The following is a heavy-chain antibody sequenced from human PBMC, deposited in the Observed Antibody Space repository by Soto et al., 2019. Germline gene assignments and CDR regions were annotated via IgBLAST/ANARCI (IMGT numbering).Heavy chain of an antibody. Sequence: GASVKVSCKASGYTFTSYDINWVRQATGQGLEWMGWMNPNSGNTGYAQKFQGRVTMTRNTSISTAYMELSSLRSEDTAVYYCARWGVGPRFYYYGMDVWGQGTTVTVSS. D-gene: IGHD3-16*01. CDR1: GYTFTSYD. CDR3: ARWGVGPRFYYYGMDV. CDR2: MNPNSGNT. V-gene: IGHV1-8*01. J-gene: IGHJ6*02.